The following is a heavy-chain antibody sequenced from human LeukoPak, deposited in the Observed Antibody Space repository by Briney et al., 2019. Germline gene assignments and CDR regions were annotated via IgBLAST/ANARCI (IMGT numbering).Heavy chain of an antibody. CDR1: GYSFTNYW. D-gene: IGHD4-23*01. V-gene: IGHV5-51*01. CDR2: IYPVDSDT. Sequence: WESPKTLRKGLGYSFTNYWIGWVRQMPGVGVEWMVIIYPVDSDTRYSPSFQGLVTISADKSNSTAYLQWSRLKASDAAIYYCARRSAKTTVVAEWGQGTMVTVSS. J-gene: IGHJ3*01. CDR3: ARRSAKTTVVAE.